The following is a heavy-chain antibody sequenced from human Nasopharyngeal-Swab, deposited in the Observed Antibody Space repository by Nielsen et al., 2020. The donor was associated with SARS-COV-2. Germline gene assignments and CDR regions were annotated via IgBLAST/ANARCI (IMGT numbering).Heavy chain of an antibody. CDR2: IKQDGSEK. CDR3: AGDPRLRYFDY. J-gene: IGHJ4*02. D-gene: IGHD3-16*01. V-gene: IGHV3-7*03. Sequence: VRQAPGKGLEWVANIKQDGSEKYYVDSVKGRFTISRDNAKNSLYLQMNSLRAEDTAIYYCAGDPRLRYFDYWGQGTLVTVSS.